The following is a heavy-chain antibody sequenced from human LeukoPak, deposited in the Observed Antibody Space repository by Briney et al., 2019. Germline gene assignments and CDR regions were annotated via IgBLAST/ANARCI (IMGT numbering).Heavy chain of an antibody. CDR3: ARDLTDHYDYVWGTPGY. D-gene: IGHD3-16*01. CDR1: GFTFSNYE. Sequence: PGGSLRLSCAASGFTFSNYEMNWVRQTPGKGLEWVSYISSSGNTRYYVDSVKGRFTISRDNAKNTLYLQMNSLRAEDTAVYYCARDLTDHYDYVWGTPGYWGQGTLVTVSS. CDR2: ISSSGNTR. J-gene: IGHJ4*02. V-gene: IGHV3-48*03.